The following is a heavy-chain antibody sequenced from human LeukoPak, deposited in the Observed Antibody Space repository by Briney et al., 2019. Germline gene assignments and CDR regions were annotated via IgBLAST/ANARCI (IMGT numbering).Heavy chain of an antibody. D-gene: IGHD2-15*01. J-gene: IGHJ4*02. CDR3: AKTLAYCSGGSCYSNYYFDY. CDR1: GFTFSNYA. V-gene: IGHV3-23*01. Sequence: GGSLRLSCAASGFTFSNYAMSWVRQAPGKGLEWVSATSGSGVSTDYADSVKGRFTISRDNSKNTLYLQMSSLRAEDTAVYYCAKTLAYCSGGSCYSNYYFDYWGQGTLVTVSS. CDR2: TSGSGVST.